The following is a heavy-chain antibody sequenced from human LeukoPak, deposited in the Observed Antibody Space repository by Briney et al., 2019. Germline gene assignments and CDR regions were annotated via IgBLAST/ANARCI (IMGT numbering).Heavy chain of an antibody. D-gene: IGHD2-2*01. J-gene: IGHJ5*02. Sequence: SETLSLTCAVYGGSFSGYYWSWIRQPPGKGLEWIGEINHSGSTNYNPSLKSRVTISVDTSKNQFSLKLSSVTAADTAVYYCARHAWMGLYCSSTSCPNWFDPWGQGTLVTVSS. V-gene: IGHV4-34*01. CDR3: ARHAWMGLYCSSTSCPNWFDP. CDR1: GGSFSGYY. CDR2: INHSGST.